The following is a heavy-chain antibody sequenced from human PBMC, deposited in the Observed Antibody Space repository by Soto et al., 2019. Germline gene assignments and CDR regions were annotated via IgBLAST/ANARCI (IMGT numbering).Heavy chain of an antibody. V-gene: IGHV1-69*06. D-gene: IGHD3-22*01. CDR1: EDTFRNYA. J-gene: IGHJ2*01. CDR2: IIPIFGTA. CDR3: ASTTYDSSAYYYWYLGL. Sequence: QVELVQSGAEVKKPGSSVKVSCQASEDTFRNYAISWVRQAPGQGLEWMGGIIPIFGTANYAQKFQGRVTITAETSANTVYLELSSLRSEDTAVYYCASTTYDSSAYYYWYLGLWGRGTLVTVSS.